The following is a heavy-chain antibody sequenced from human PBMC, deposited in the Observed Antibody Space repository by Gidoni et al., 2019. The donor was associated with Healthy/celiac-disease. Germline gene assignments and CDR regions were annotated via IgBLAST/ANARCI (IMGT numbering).Heavy chain of an antibody. Sequence: EVQLVESGGGLVKPGGSLRLSCAASGFTFSNAWMSWVGKAPGKGLEWVGRIKSKTDGGTTDYAAPVKGRFTISRDDSKNTLYLQMNSLKTEDTAVYYCSRGPTYYYDSSGYYFSIGGDYWGQGTLVTVSS. J-gene: IGHJ4*02. CDR3: SRGPTYYYDSSGYYFSIGGDY. CDR1: GFTFSNAW. V-gene: IGHV3-15*01. CDR2: IKSKTDGGTT. D-gene: IGHD3-22*01.